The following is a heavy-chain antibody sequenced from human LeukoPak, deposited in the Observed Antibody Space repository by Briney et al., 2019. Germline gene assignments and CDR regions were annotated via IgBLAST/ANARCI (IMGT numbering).Heavy chain of an antibody. CDR1: GYTFSDYD. J-gene: IGHJ5*02. V-gene: IGHV1-8*01. CDR2: MNPNSGNT. CDR3: VRLMVLGVIGP. Sequence: ASVKVSCKASGYTFSDYDINWVRQAAGQGLEWMGWMNPNSGNTGYAQKFQGRVTMTRDTSTSTAYMELSSLTSDDTAVYYCVRLMVLGVIGPWGQGTLVTVSS. D-gene: IGHD3-10*01.